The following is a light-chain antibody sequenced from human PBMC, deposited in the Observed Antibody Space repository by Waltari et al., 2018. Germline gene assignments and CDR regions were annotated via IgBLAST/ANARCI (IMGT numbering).Light chain of an antibody. Sequence: QSALTQPASVSGSPGQSISISCPGSSTDLGGSTLSSWYQHHPDKAPKLPIYEGTERPSGISHRFSGSKSGNTASLTISTLQAEDEADYYCFSYADGRSLVFGGGTKVTVL. CDR3: FSYADGRSLV. V-gene: IGLV2-23*01. J-gene: IGLJ2*01. CDR2: EGT. CDR1: STDLGGSTL.